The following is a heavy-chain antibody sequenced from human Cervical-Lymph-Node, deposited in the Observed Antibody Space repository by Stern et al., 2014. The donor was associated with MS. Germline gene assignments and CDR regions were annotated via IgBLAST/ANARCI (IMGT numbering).Heavy chain of an antibody. CDR1: GCSFSRYA. J-gene: IGHJ4*02. Sequence: MQLVESGGGVVQPGRSLRLSWAASGCSFSRYAMHWVRQAPGKGLEWMALIWSVGSTPYYADSVTGRFTISRDNSKNTLYLQMNSLRAEDTAVYYCASAYSSSHYYFDYWGQGTLVTVSS. V-gene: IGHV3-33*01. CDR2: IWSVGSTP. D-gene: IGHD6-13*01. CDR3: ASAYSSSHYYFDY.